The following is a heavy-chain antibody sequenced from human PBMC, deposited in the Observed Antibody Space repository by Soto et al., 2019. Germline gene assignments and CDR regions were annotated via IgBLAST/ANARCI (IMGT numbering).Heavy chain of an antibody. CDR1: GFTFDDYA. V-gene: IGHV3-9*01. CDR3: AASRGFDSSGYSGYYYGMDV. Sequence: GGSLRLSCAASGFTFDDYAMHWVRQRPGRGLEWVSGITWNSDEIGYPDSVKGRFSISRDNAKKYLYLQMNSLRPDDTSLYYFAASRGFDSSGYSGYYYGMDVWGQGTTVTVS. D-gene: IGHD3-22*01. CDR2: ITWNSDEI. J-gene: IGHJ6*02.